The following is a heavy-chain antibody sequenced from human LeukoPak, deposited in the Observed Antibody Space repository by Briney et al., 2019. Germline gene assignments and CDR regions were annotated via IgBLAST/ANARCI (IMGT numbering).Heavy chain of an antibody. CDR3: ARLGDSRSWSHLDY. V-gene: IGHV4-59*08. CDR2: IYYSGST. D-gene: IGHD6-13*01. Sequence: SETLSLTCTVSGGSISSYYWSWIRQPPGKGLEWIGYIYYSGSTNYNPSLKSRVTISVDTSKNQLSLKLSSVTAADTAVYYCARLGDSRSWSHLDYWGQGTLVTVSS. J-gene: IGHJ4*02. CDR1: GGSISSYY.